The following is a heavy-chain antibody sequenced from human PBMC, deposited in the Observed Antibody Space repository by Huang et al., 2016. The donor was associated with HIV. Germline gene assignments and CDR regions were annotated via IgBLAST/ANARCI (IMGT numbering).Heavy chain of an antibody. CDR2: INPNGGGT. D-gene: IGHD4-4*01. Sequence: QVQLVQSGAGVKKPGASVKVSCKASGYTFADNYMHWLRQAPGQGLEWMGRINPNGGGTKYAQKFQGRVTMTGDMSISTAYMERSSLRSDDTAVYFCARDIGTLTTFDYWGQGTLVTVSS. J-gene: IGHJ4*02. CDR3: ARDIGTLTTFDY. CDR1: GYTFADNY. V-gene: IGHV1-2*06.